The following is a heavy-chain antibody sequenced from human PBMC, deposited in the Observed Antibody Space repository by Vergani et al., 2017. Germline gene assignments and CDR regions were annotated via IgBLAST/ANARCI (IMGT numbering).Heavy chain of an antibody. J-gene: IGHJ3*02. V-gene: IGHV1-69*12. Sequence: QVQLVQSGAEVKKPGSSVKVSCKASGGTFSSYAISWVRQAPGQGLEWMGGIIPIFGTAKYAQKFQGRVTITADESTSTAYMGLSSLRSEDTAVYYCARERCSGGSCYSFRVGAFDIWGQGTMVTVSS. CDR1: GGTFSSYA. D-gene: IGHD2-15*01. CDR2: IIPIFGTA. CDR3: ARERCSGGSCYSFRVGAFDI.